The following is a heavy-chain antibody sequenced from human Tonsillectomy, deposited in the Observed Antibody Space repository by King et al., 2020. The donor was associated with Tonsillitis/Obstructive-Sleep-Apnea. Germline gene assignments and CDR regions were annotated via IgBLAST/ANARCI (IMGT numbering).Heavy chain of an antibody. CDR1: GFTFGDYA. J-gene: IGHJ3*02. CDR3: TRDNSPQQLTIDAFDI. V-gene: IGHV3-49*05. D-gene: IGHD6-13*01. Sequence: VQLVESGGGLVKPGRSLRLSCTVSGFTFGDYAMSWFRQAPGKGLEWVGFIISKAYGGTTEYAASVKGRFTISRDDSKSIAYLQMNSLKTEDTAVYYCTRDNSPQQLTIDAFDIWGQGTMVTVSS. CDR2: IISKAYGGTT.